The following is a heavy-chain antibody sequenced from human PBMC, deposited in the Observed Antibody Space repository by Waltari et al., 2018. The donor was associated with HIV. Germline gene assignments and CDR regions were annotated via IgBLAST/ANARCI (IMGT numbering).Heavy chain of an antibody. CDR1: GGSMTSSSYY. CDR3: ARSFSGYSNYFDP. V-gene: IGHV4-39*01. J-gene: IGHJ5*02. CDR2: NSYSGCT. Sequence: QLQLQGSGPGLVKSSETLSLTCTVSGGSMTSSSYYWGWIRQPPGKGLEWIGSNSYSGCTYPNPSLRSRLTISVDTSKNQFSLKLTSVTAADTAVYYCARSFSGYSNYFDPWGQGTLVTVSS. D-gene: IGHD4-4*01.